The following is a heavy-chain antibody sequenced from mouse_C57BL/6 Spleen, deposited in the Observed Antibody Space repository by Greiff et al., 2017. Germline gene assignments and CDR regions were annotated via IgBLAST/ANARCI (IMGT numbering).Heavy chain of an antibody. Sequence: QVQLQQSGPELVKPGASVKISCKASGYTFTDYYINWVKQRPGQGLEWIGWIYPGSGNTKYNEKFKGKATLTVDTSSSTAYMQLSSLTSEDSAVYFWARGLMGLRREGYYFDYWGQGTTLTVSS. V-gene: IGHV1-84*01. CDR1: GYTFTDYY. J-gene: IGHJ2*01. D-gene: IGHD2-2*01. CDR2: IYPGSGNT. CDR3: ARGLMGLRREGYYFDY.